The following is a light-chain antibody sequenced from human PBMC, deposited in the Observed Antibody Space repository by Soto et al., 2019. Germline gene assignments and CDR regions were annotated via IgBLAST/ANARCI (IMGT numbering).Light chain of an antibody. CDR1: SSNVGSYNL. J-gene: IGLJ1*01. Sequence: QGAQAQPGSVPGYPGEAITISCTGTSSNVGSYNLVSWYQQHPGKAPKLMIYEVSKRPSGVSNRFSGSKSGNTASLTISGLQAEEEADYHCCSYAGSYNYVFGTGTKVTVL. CDR3: CSYAGSYNYV. V-gene: IGLV2-23*02. CDR2: EVS.